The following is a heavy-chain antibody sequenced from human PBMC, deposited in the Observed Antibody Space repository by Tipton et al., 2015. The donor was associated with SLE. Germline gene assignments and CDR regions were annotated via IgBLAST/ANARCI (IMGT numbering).Heavy chain of an antibody. CDR3: ARLGYCTGDTVCFTGIDQ. CDR1: VYSISSSHW. J-gene: IGHJ4*02. CDR2: VYYSGSTHSETT. V-gene: IGHV4-28*01. D-gene: IGHD2-8*02. Sequence: LRLSCNVSVYSISSSHWWGWIRQPPGKGLEWIGFVYYSGSTHSETTNYNPSLERRLSISVDTSKSQFQFSLRLSSVTAADAAVYYCARLGYCTGDTVCFTGIDQWGQGTLVTVSS.